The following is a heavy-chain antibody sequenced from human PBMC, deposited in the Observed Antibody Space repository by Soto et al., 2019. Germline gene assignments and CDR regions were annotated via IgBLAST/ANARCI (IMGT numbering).Heavy chain of an antibody. CDR3: AKGGGYSYGTNDAFDI. CDR2: ISDDGNNK. J-gene: IGHJ3*02. CDR1: GFTFRTYG. D-gene: IGHD5-18*01. Sequence: QVQLVESGGGVVQPGKSLRLSCAASGFTFRTYGMHWVSQVPGKGLEWVAVISDDGNNKYNIASVEGRFTISRDTSKNTLYLQMNRLRTEDTAVYYCAKGGGYSYGTNDAFDIWGQGTMVTVSS. V-gene: IGHV3-30*18.